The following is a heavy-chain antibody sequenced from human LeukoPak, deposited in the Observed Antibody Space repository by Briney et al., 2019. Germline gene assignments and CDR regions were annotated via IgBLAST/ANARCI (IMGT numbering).Heavy chain of an antibody. D-gene: IGHD4-23*01. J-gene: IGHJ5*02. V-gene: IGHV4-30-2*01. CDR2: IYHSGST. CDR3: ARGDYGGLGA. Sequence: KASETLSLTCAVSGGPLSGGFTWSWIRQPLGKGLEWIGFIYHSGSTYYNPSLKSRVTISIDTSKNQVSLNPTSVTAADTAMYFCARGDYGGLGAWGQGILVTVTS. CDR1: GGPLSGGFT.